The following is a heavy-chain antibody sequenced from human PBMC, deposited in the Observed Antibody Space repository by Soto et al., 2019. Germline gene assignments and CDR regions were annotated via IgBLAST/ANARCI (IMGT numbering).Heavy chain of an antibody. J-gene: IGHJ4*02. Sequence: HPGGSLRLSCSASGFTFSSYAMHWVRQAPGKGLEYVSAISSNGGSTYYADSVKGRFTISRDNSKNTLYLQMSSLRAEDTAVYYCVLHCSSTSCYIHGADYWGQGTLVTVSS. CDR2: ISSNGGST. CDR3: VLHCSSTSCYIHGADY. V-gene: IGHV3-64D*06. D-gene: IGHD2-2*02. CDR1: GFTFSSYA.